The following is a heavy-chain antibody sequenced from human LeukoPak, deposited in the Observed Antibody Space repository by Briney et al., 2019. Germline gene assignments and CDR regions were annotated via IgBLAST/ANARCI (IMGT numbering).Heavy chain of an antibody. V-gene: IGHV3-15*07. Sequence: GGSLRLSCAASGFTFSNVWMHWVRQAPGKGLEWVGRIRSKTHGETIDYAAPVRGRFTISRDDSKNTLYLQLNSLKTEDTAVYYCATEVIIAVTGNDYWGQGSLVTVSS. CDR1: GFTFSNVW. CDR2: IRSKTHGETI. CDR3: ATEVIIAVTGNDY. D-gene: IGHD6-19*01. J-gene: IGHJ4*02.